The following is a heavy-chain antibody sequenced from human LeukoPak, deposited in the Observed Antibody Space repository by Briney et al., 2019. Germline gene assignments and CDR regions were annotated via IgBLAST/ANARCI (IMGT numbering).Heavy chain of an antibody. CDR3: ARVRTGNYFDY. V-gene: IGHV3-48*01. D-gene: IGHD3/OR15-3a*01. CDR1: GFTFSSYS. Sequence: PGGSLRLSCAASGFTFSSYSMNWVRQAPGKGLEWVSFISSSTSSIYYADSVKGRFTISRDNAKNSLYPHMNSLRAEDTAVFYCARVRTGNYFDYWGQGALVTVSS. CDR2: ISSSTSSI. J-gene: IGHJ4*02.